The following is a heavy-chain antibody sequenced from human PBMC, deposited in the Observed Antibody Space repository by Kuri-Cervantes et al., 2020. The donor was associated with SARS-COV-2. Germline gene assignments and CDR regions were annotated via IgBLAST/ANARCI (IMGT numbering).Heavy chain of an antibody. CDR2: IYYSGST. Sequence: SETLSLTCTVSGGSISSSSYYWGWIRQPPGKGLEWIRSIYYSGSTYYNPSLKSRVTISVDTSKNQFSLKLSSVTAADTAVYYCARHYDILTYYYYYMDVWGKGTTVTVSS. V-gene: IGHV4-39*01. J-gene: IGHJ6*03. CDR3: ARHYDILTYYYYYMDV. CDR1: GGSISSSSYY. D-gene: IGHD3-9*01.